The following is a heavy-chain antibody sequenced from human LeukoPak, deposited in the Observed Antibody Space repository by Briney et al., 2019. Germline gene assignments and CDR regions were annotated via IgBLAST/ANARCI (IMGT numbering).Heavy chain of an antibody. CDR3: ARMGQQWLVRYRYFDY. D-gene: IGHD6-19*01. J-gene: IGHJ4*02. CDR2: INHSGST. CDR1: GGSISSYY. Sequence: SETLSLTCTVSGGSISSYYWSWIRQPPGKGLEWIGEINHSGSTNYNPSLKSRVTISVDTSKNQFSLKLSSVTAADTAVYYCARMGQQWLVRYRYFDYWGQGTLVTVSS. V-gene: IGHV4-34*01.